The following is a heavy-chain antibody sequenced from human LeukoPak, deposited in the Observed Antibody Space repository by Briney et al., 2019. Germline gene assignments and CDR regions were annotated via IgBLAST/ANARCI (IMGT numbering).Heavy chain of an antibody. J-gene: IGHJ3*02. V-gene: IGHV4-59*08. D-gene: IGHD6-13*01. CDR2: IYYRGST. CDR1: GGSINISY. CDR3: ARSGVFTGYDAFDI. Sequence: SETLSLTCTVSGGSINISYWSWIRQPPGKGLEWIGYIYYRGSTNYNPSLKSRVTISVDTSKNQYSLKMSSVTAADTAVYYCARSGVFTGYDAFDIWGQGTRVTVSS.